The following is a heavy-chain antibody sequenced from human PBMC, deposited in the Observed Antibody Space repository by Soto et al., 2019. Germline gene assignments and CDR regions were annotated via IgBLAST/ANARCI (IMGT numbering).Heavy chain of an antibody. V-gene: IGHV4-59*08. CDR3: ARRLGGDSSGTFDY. D-gene: IGHD3-22*01. CDR1: GGSITTYY. CDR2: IYYSGST. J-gene: IGHJ4*02. Sequence: QVQLQESGPGLVKPSETLSLTCTVSGGSITTYYWSWIRQPPGKGLEWIGYIYYSGSTNYSPSLKSRVTISVDPSKNQFSLRLSSVTAADTAVYYCARRLGGDSSGTFDYWGQGMLVTVSS.